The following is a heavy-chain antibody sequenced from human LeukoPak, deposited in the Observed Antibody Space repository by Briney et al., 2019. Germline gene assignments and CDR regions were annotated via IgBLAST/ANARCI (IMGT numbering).Heavy chain of an antibody. J-gene: IGHJ2*01. Sequence: GGSLRLSCAASGFSFNTYELNWVRQAPGKGLEWLSYISSSDDARYYADSVKGRFTISRDNAKKSLYLQMNSLGAEDTAVYYCAGGLISMIVVAGYFDLWGRGTLVTVSS. CDR1: GFSFNTYE. CDR3: AGGLISMIVVAGYFDL. D-gene: IGHD3-22*01. V-gene: IGHV3-48*03. CDR2: ISSSDDAR.